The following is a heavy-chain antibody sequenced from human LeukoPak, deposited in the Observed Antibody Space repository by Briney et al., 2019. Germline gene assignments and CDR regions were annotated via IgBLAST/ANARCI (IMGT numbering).Heavy chain of an antibody. J-gene: IGHJ6*02. CDR2: ISYDGSTK. V-gene: IGHV3-30*03. Sequence: PGRSLRLSCAASGFTFSSYGMDWVRQAPGKGLEWVAVISYDGSTKYYADSVKGRFTISRDNSKNTLYLQMNSLRAEDTAVYYCARERLLWFGEYGMDVWGQGTTVTVSS. CDR3: ARERLLWFGEYGMDV. CDR1: GFTFSSYG. D-gene: IGHD3-10*01.